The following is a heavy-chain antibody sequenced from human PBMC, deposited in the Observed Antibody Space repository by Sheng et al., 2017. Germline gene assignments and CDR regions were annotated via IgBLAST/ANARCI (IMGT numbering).Heavy chain of an antibody. CDR1: GGSISSYY. Sequence: QVQLQESGPGLVKPSETLSLTCTVSGGSISSYYWSWIRQPPGKGLEWIGYIYYSGSTNYNPSLKSRVTISVDTSKNQFSLKLSSVTAADTAVYYCARGGYCTNGVCLPFDYWGQGTLVTVSS. CDR3: ARGGYCTNGVCLPFDY. V-gene: IGHV4-59*12. D-gene: IGHD2-8*01. CDR2: IYYSGST. J-gene: IGHJ4*02.